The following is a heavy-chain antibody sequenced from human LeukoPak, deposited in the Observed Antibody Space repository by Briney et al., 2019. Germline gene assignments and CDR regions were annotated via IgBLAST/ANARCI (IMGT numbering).Heavy chain of an antibody. CDR1: GYIFTSYG. Sequence: GASVKVSCKASGYIFTSYGISWVRQGPGQGLEWVGWISAYNGNTKFAPNLQDRVTMTTATSTATAYMELRSLRLNDTAVYFCARARPGAYCGTTSCFSDYWGQGTLSPSPQ. V-gene: IGHV1-18*01. CDR3: ARARPGAYCGTTSCFSDY. J-gene: IGHJ4*02. CDR2: ISAYNGNT. D-gene: IGHD2-2*01.